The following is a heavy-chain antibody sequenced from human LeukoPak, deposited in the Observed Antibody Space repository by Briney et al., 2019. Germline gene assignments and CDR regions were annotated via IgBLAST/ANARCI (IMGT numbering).Heavy chain of an antibody. CDR3: ARDSSGWYRGYFDY. Sequence: ASVKVSCKASGYTFTGYYMHWVRQAPGQGLEWMGWINPNSGGTNYAKKFQGRVTMTRDTSISTAYMELSRLRSDDTAVYYCARDSSGWYRGYFDYWGQGTLVTVSS. J-gene: IGHJ4*02. D-gene: IGHD6-19*01. CDR2: INPNSGGT. V-gene: IGHV1-2*02. CDR1: GYTFTGYY.